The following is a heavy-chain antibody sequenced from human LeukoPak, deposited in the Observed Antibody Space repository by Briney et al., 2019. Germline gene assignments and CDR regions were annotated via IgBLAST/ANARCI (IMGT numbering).Heavy chain of an antibody. V-gene: IGHV3-7*01. D-gene: IGHD3-22*01. CDR1: GFTFSNYW. Sequence: TGGSLRLSCAASGFTFSNYWMSWVRQAPGKGLEWVANIKQDGSEQYYVDSVKGRFTISRDNAKNSLYLQMNSLRAEDTAVYYCARYGSGYTVDYWGQGTLVTVSS. CDR3: ARYGSGYTVDY. J-gene: IGHJ4*02. CDR2: IKQDGSEQ.